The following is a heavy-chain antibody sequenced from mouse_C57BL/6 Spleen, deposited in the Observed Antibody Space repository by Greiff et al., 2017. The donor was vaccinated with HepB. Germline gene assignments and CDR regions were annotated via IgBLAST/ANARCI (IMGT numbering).Heavy chain of an antibody. CDR2: IDPSDSYT. J-gene: IGHJ4*01. CDR3: ARGNYYAMDY. Sequence: VQLQQPGAELVRPGTSVKLSCKASGYTFTSYWMHWVKQRPGQGLEWIGVIDPSDSYTNYNQKFKGKATLTVDTSSSTAYMQLSSLKSEDSAVYYCARGNYYAMDYWGQGTSVTVSS. CDR1: GYTFTSYW. V-gene: IGHV1-59*01.